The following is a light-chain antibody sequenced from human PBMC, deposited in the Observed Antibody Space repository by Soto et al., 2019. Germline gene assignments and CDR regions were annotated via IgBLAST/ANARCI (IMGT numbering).Light chain of an antibody. Sequence: QSVLTQPPSGSGAPGQRVTISCTGNSSNLGAGYDVHWYQQLPGAAPKLVIFGNRNRPSGVPERFSGSKSGTSASLAITGLQAEDEADYYCSSYRSSSTLGVFGGGTQLTVL. V-gene: IGLV1-40*01. CDR3: SSYRSSSTLGV. CDR2: GNR. CDR1: SSNLGAGYD. J-gene: IGLJ7*01.